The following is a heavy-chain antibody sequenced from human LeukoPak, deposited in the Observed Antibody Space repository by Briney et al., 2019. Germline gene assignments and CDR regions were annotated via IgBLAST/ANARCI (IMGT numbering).Heavy chain of an antibody. CDR3: ATQQVGNPAY. D-gene: IGHD6-13*01. Sequence: GGSLRLSCAASGFPLSSYGMHWVRQAPGKGLEWVARLVYDERSDYANSVKGRFSISRDNSKNTLFLDMSDLRVEDTAVYYCATQQVGNPAYWGQGTLVTVSS. V-gene: IGHV3-33*05. J-gene: IGHJ4*02. CDR2: LVYDERS. CDR1: GFPLSSYG.